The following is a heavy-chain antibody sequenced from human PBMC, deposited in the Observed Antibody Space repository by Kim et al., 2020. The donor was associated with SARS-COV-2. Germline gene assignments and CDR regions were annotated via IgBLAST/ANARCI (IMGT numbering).Heavy chain of an antibody. V-gene: IGHV3-30*18. J-gene: IGHJ6*02. CDR2: ISYDGSNK. CDR1: GFTFSSYG. CDR3: ANEDRYFDWLAQLRGSPGGHDSYYYGMAV. Sequence: GGSLRLSCAASGFTFSSYGMHWVRQAPGKGLEWVAVISYDGSNKYYADSVKGRFTISRDNSKNTLYLQMNSLKAEAPAVYYCANEDRYFDWLAQLRGSPGGHDSYYYGMAVWGQGTAVTVSS. D-gene: IGHD3-9*01.